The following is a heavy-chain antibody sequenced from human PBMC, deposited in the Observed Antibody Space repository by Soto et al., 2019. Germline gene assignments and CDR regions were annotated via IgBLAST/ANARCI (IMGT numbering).Heavy chain of an antibody. J-gene: IGHJ4*02. V-gene: IGHV4-39*01. CDR3: ARHITMVRGVIRIFDY. CDR1: GGSISSSSYY. D-gene: IGHD3-10*01. CDR2: IYYSGST. Sequence: SETLSLTCTVSGGSISSSSYYWGWIRQPPGKGLEWIGSIYYSGSTYYNPSLKSRVTISVDTSKNQFSLKLSSVTAADTAVYYCARHITMVRGVIRIFDYWGQGTLVTVS.